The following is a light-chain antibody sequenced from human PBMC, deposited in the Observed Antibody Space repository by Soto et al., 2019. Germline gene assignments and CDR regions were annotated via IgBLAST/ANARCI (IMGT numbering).Light chain of an antibody. Sequence: QSALTQPASVSGSPGQSITISCTGTSSDVGSYNLVSWYQQHPGKAPKLIIYEGNKRPSGVSNRFSGSKSGSTASLTISGLQGEDEADYYCCSYSTSSIWVFGGGTKVTVL. CDR2: EGN. J-gene: IGLJ3*02. CDR1: SSDVGSYNL. CDR3: CSYSTSSIWV. V-gene: IGLV2-23*01.